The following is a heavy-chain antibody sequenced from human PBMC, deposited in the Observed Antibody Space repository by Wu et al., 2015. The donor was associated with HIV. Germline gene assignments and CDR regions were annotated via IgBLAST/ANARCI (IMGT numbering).Heavy chain of an antibody. J-gene: IGHJ3*01. CDR1: GGTFSNYA. D-gene: IGHD1-1*01. Sequence: QVQMEQSGAEVKKPGSSVKVSCKASGGTFSNYAISWVRQAPGQGLEWMGGIIPIFGTSNYAQKFQGRVTITADESTGTSYMDLSSLRSEDTALYFCARTRQQERLYSDDAFDVWGLRDTGHRLF. CDR2: IIPIFGTS. CDR3: ARTRQQERLYSDDAFDV. V-gene: IGHV1-69*12.